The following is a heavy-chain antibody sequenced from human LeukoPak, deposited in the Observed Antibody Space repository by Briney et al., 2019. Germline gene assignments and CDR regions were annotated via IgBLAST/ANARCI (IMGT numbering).Heavy chain of an antibody. CDR2: INPTGGST. CDR3: ARARDGYNSDY. Sequence: ASVKVSCKASGYTFTSYDINWVRQATGQGLEWMGLINPTGGSTGYAQKFQGRVTMTRDMSTSTDYMELSSLRSEDTAIYYCARARDGYNSDYWGQGTLVTVSS. D-gene: IGHD5-24*01. V-gene: IGHV1-46*01. J-gene: IGHJ4*02. CDR1: GYTFTSYD.